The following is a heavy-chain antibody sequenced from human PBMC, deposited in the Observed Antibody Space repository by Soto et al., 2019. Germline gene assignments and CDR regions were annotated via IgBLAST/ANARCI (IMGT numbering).Heavy chain of an antibody. CDR1: GYIFTTYG. CDR2: ISAHNGNT. V-gene: IGHV1-18*01. CDR3: ARGRYGDY. D-gene: IGHD1-1*01. J-gene: IGHJ4*02. Sequence: QVHLVQSGAEVKKPGASVQVSCKGSGYIFTTYGITWVRQAPGQGLEWMGWISAHNGNTNYAQKLQGRVTVTRDTSTSTASMELRNLRSDDTAVYYCARGRYGDYWGQGALVTVSS.